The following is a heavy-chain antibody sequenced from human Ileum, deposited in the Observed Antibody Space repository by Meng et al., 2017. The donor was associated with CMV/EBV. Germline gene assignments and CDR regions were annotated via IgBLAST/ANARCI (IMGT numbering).Heavy chain of an antibody. CDR2: IYTSGGT. V-gene: IGHV4-61*02. CDR3: AIQEPQRLGETSGSFDY. J-gene: IGHJ4*02. Sequence: QVHLQESGPDLVKPSETLSLTCTVSGGSFNSGRYFWSWIRQPAGKALEWLGRIYTSGGTNYKPSLKSRITISVDTSKNQFSLKLTSVTAADTAKYFCAIQEPQRLGETSGSFDYWGQGIVVTVAS. CDR1: GGSFNSGRYF. D-gene: IGHD3-16*01.